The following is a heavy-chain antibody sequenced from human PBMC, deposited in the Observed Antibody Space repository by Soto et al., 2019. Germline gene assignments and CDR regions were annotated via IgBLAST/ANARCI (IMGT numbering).Heavy chain of an antibody. CDR1: GFTVSSKY. D-gene: IGHD2-15*01. CDR3: ARDDVLCDGGRCYGIPLDV. V-gene: IGHV3-66*01. Sequence: EVQLVESGGGLVQPWGSLRLSCAASGFTVSSKYMTWVRQAPGKGLDWVSLIQSGGTTYYADSVKGRFTISRDTSENTLHLQMDSLRVEDTAVYYCARDDVLCDGGRCYGIPLDVWCKGTTVTVSS. J-gene: IGHJ6*04. CDR2: IQSGGTT.